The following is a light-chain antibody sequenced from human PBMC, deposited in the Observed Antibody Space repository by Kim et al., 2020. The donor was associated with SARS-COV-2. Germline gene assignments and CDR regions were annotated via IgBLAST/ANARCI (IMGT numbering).Light chain of an antibody. CDR2: DAS. CDR3: QQSYRTPWT. Sequence: ASVGDRVTITCRKSQSITRFLNWYQQKPGKAPKLLIFDASNLQSGVPSTFSGSGSGTEFTLTISSLQPEDSSTYYCQQSYRTPWTFGQGTKVDIK. V-gene: IGKV1-39*01. CDR1: QSITRF. J-gene: IGKJ1*01.